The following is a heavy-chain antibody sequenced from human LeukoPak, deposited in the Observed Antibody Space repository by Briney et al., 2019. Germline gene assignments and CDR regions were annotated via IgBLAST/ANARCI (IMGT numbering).Heavy chain of an antibody. CDR2: MNPNRGNT. D-gene: IGHD3-10*01. CDR1: GYTFTSYD. CDR3: AVITMVRGVITHFDY. J-gene: IGHJ4*02. V-gene: IGHV1-8*01. Sequence: ASVKVSCKASGYTFTSYDINWVRQATGQGLEWMGWMNPNRGNTGYAQKFQGRVTMTRNTSISTAYMELSSLRSEDTAVYYCAVITMVRGVITHFDYWGQGTLVTVSS.